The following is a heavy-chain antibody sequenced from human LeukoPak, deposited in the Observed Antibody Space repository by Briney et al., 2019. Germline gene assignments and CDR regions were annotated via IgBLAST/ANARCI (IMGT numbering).Heavy chain of an antibody. J-gene: IGHJ4*02. D-gene: IGHD3-10*01. CDR2: IKQDGSEK. V-gene: IGHV3-7*04. Sequence: GGSLRLSCAASGFTFSSYGMHWVRQAPGKGLEWVANIKQDGSEKYYVDSVKGRFTISRDNAKNSLYLQMNSLRAEDTAVYYCARTVFGFGENSWGQGTLVTVSS. CDR1: GFTFSSYG. CDR3: ARTVFGFGENS.